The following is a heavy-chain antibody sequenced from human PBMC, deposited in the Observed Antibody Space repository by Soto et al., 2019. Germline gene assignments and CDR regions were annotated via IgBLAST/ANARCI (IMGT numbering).Heavy chain of an antibody. CDR3: ARGSVYGVFLGEYNWFDP. CDR1: GGSISSGGYY. CDR2: IYYSGST. Sequence: NPSETLSLTCTVSGGSISSGGYYWSWIRQHPGKGLEWIGYIYYSGSTYYNPSLKSRVTISVDTSKNQFSLKLSSVTAADTAVYYCARGSVYGVFLGEYNWFDPWGQGTLVTVSS. V-gene: IGHV4-31*03. D-gene: IGHD4-17*01. J-gene: IGHJ5*02.